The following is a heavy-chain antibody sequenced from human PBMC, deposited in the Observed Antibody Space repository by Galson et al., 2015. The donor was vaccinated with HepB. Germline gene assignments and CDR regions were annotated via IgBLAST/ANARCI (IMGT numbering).Heavy chain of an antibody. Sequence: SLRLSCAASGFTFSSYAMSWVHQAPGKGLEWVSAISGSGGSTYYADSVKGRFTISRDNSKNTLYLQMNSLRAEDTAVYYCAKDGGNPMGYYYGMDVWGQGTTVTVSS. CDR2: ISGSGGST. V-gene: IGHV3-23*01. CDR3: AKDGGNPMGYYYGMDV. CDR1: GFTFSSYA. D-gene: IGHD3-16*01. J-gene: IGHJ6*02.